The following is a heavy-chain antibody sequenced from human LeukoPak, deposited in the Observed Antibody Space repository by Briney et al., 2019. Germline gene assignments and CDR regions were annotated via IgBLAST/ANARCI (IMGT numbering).Heavy chain of an antibody. V-gene: IGHV3-48*03. Sequence: GGSLRLSCAASGFTFSSYEMNWVRQAPGKGLEWVSYISASGSTIHYADSVKGRFTISRDNDKNSLYLRMNSLRAEDTAVYYCARGWLQLDYWGQGTLVTVSS. D-gene: IGHD5-24*01. CDR2: ISASGSTI. CDR1: GFTFSSYE. J-gene: IGHJ4*02. CDR3: ARGWLQLDY.